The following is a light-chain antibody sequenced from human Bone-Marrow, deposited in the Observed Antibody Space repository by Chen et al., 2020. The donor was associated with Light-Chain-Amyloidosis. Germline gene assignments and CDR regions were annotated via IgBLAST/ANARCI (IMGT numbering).Light chain of an antibody. V-gene: IGLV3-21*02. CDR2: DDS. Sequence: SYVLTQPSSVSVAPGQTATLACGGHNIGSTSVHWYQQTPGQAPLLVVDDDSDRPSGIPERLSGSNSGNTATLTISRVEAGDEADYYCQVWDRSSDRPVFVGGTKLTVL. J-gene: IGLJ3*02. CDR1: NIGSTS. CDR3: QVWDRSSDRPV.